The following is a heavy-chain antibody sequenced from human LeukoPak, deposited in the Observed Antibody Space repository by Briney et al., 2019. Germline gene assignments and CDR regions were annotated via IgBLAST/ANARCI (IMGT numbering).Heavy chain of an antibody. CDR1: GGSFSGYY. V-gene: IGHV4-34*01. Sequence: PSETLSLTCAVYGGSFSGYYWSWIRQPPGKGLEWIGEINHNGSTNYNPSLKSRVTISVDTSKNQFSLKLSSVTAADTAVYYCARGSIAARPVYFDYWGQGTLVTVSS. CDR2: INHNGST. D-gene: IGHD6-6*01. CDR3: ARGSIAARPVYFDY. J-gene: IGHJ4*02.